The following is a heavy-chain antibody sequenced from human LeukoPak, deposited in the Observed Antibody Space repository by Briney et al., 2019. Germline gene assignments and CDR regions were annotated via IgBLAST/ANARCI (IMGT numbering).Heavy chain of an antibody. CDR2: ISTSGST. Sequence: SETLSLTCTVYGGSISSYYWSWIRQPAGKGLEWIGRISTSGSTNYNPSLKSRVTMSVDTSKNQFSLKVNSVTAADTAVYYCARVPRRGSSHYFDYWGQGTLVTVSS. V-gene: IGHV4-4*07. CDR1: GGSISSYY. CDR3: ARVPRRGSSHYFDY. D-gene: IGHD6-6*01. J-gene: IGHJ4*02.